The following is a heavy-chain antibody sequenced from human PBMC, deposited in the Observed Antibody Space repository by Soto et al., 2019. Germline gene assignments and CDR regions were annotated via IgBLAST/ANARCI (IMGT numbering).Heavy chain of an antibody. CDR1: GGTFSSYT. J-gene: IGHJ5*02. V-gene: IGHV1-69*04. Sequence: GASVKVSCKASGGTFSSYTISWVRQAPGQGLEWMGRIIPILGIANYAQKFQGRVTITADKSTSTAYMELSSLRSEDTAVYYCAREPRYSSSPNWFDPWGQGTLVTVSS. CDR3: AREPRYSSSPNWFDP. CDR2: IIPILGIA. D-gene: IGHD6-13*01.